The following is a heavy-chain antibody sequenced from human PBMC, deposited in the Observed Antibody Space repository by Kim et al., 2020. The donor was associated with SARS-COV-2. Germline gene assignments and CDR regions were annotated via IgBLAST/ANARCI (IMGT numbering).Heavy chain of an antibody. V-gene: IGHV3-7*03. Sequence: GGSLRLSCVASGFSSRNYWLSWVRKAPGKGLEWVAMIKKDGSEKYYVDSMKGRLIISRDNAKNSMYLQMNSLRAEDTAVYYCASLDTATFWGSSDWGRGTLVTVSS. CDR2: IKKDGSEK. D-gene: IGHD5-18*01. J-gene: IGHJ4*02. CDR3: ASLDTATFWGSSD. CDR1: GFSSRNYW.